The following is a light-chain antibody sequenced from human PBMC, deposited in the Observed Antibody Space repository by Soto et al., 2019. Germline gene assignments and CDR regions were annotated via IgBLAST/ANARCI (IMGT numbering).Light chain of an antibody. J-gene: IGKJ4*01. CDR1: QFVSSGY. CDR2: GAS. Sequence: EIVLTQSPGSLSLSPGEGATLSCRASQFVSSGYFAWYQQRPGQPPRVLIYGASRRATGIPDRFSGSGSGTDFTLTISRLEPEDSAVYYCQQYGSSPLTFGGGTKVEIK. CDR3: QQYGSSPLT. V-gene: IGKV3-20*01.